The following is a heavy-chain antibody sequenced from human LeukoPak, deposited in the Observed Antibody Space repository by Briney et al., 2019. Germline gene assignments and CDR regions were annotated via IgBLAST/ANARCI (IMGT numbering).Heavy chain of an antibody. CDR1: GGSVSSGSYY. CDR2: IYYSGST. J-gene: IGHJ4*02. CDR3: ARGRDTPAATYY. V-gene: IGHV4-61*01. Sequence: SENLSLTCTVSGGSVSSGSYYWSWIRQPPGKGLEWIGYIYYSGSTNYNPSLKSRVTISVDTSKNQFSLKLSSVTAADTAVYYCARGRDTPAATYYWGQGTLVTVSS. D-gene: IGHD2-2*01.